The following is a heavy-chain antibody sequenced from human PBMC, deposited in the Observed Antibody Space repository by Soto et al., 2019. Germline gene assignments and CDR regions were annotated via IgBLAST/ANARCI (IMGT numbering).Heavy chain of an antibody. Sequence: SETLSLTCAVYGGSFSGYYWSWIRQPPGKGLEWIGEINHSGSTNYNPSLKSRVTISVDTSKDQFSLKLSSVTAADTAVYYCARLHIVVVVAATPRGWFDPWGQGTLVTVSS. CDR3: ARLHIVVVVAATPRGWFDP. D-gene: IGHD2-15*01. V-gene: IGHV4-34*01. J-gene: IGHJ5*02. CDR1: GGSFSGYY. CDR2: INHSGST.